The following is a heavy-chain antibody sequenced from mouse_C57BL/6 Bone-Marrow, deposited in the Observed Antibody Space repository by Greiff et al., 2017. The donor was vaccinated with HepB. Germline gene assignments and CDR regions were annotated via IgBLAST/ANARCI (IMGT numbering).Heavy chain of an antibody. CDR3: ARRNYGSSHYYAMDY. CDR2: ISNGGGST. J-gene: IGHJ4*01. CDR1: GFTFSDYY. V-gene: IGHV5-12*01. Sequence: EVKLVESGGGLVQPGGSLKLSCAASGFTFSDYYLYWVRQTPEKRLEWVAYISNGGGSTYYPDTVKGRFNIFRDNAKNTLYLQMSRLKSEDTAMYYCARRNYGSSHYYAMDYWGQGTSVTVSS. D-gene: IGHD1-1*01.